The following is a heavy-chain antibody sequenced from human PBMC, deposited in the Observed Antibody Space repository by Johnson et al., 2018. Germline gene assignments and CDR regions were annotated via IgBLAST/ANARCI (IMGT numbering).Heavy chain of an antibody. CDR1: GFSFSSDW. J-gene: IGHJ3*01. D-gene: IGHD3-22*01. Sequence: VQLQESGGGVIQPGGSLRLSCAASGFSFSSDWMHWVRQVPGQGLVWVSRINFIGREPAYADSVKGRFTISRDNAKNTLYLQMNSLRVEDTAVYYCARGNSRGYYVWLDPLDPWGQGTKVTVS. CDR2: INFIGREP. CDR3: ARGNSRGYYVWLDPLDP. V-gene: IGHV3-74*03.